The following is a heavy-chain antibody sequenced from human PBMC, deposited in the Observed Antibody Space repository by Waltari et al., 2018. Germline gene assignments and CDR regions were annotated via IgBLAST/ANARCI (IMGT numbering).Heavy chain of an antibody. CDR3: TRADGMTDLDY. J-gene: IGHJ4*02. CDR1: GFNLGEYA. V-gene: IGHV3-49*04. Sequence: EVQLAESGGGLVQPGRYLRLSCTASGFNLGEYAMTWVRQVPGKGLEWVGFIRSKTYGGAPEYAASVKGRFTISRDDSKSVAYLQMNSLRTEDTALYYCTRADGMTDLDYWGQGALVTVSS. CDR2: IRSKTYGGAP.